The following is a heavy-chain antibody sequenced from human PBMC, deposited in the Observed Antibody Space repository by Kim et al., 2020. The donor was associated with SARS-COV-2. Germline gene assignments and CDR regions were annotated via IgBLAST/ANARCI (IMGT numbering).Heavy chain of an antibody. CDR2: INADGSNI. V-gene: IGHV3-74*01. Sequence: GGSLRLSCAASGFTFSSYWMAWVRQVPGKGLVWVSRINADGSNIAYVDSVKGRFTISRDNAKNTLYLQLNTLRAEDTAVYYCTSHRAGAFDYWGQGTLVT. CDR3: TSHRAGAFDY. J-gene: IGHJ4*02. CDR1: GFTFSSYW. D-gene: IGHD3-10*01.